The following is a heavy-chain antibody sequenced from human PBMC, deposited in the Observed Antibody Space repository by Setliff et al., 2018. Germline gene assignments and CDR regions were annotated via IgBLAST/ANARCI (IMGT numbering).Heavy chain of an antibody. J-gene: IGHJ4*02. D-gene: IGHD2-15*01. CDR3: ARTCSGSGCYAGLES. CDR1: GLTISNSA. V-gene: IGHV3-23*03. Sequence: GGSLRLSCAASGLTISNSAMSWVRQAPGKGLEWVSVIHSGGSSTYYADSVKGRFTISRDNSKNTLYLQMNSLRPEDTAVYYCARTCSGSGCYAGLESWGQGTPVTAPQ. CDR2: IHSGGSST.